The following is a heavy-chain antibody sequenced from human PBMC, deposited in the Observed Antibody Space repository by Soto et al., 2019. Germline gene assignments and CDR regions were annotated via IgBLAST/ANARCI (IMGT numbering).Heavy chain of an antibody. CDR2: ISSSSSYT. V-gene: IGHV3-11*05. Sequence: HVQLVESGGGLVKPGGSLRLSCAASGFTFSDYYMSWIRQAPGKGLEWVSYISSSSSYTNYADSVKGRVTISRDNAKNSLYLQMNSLRAEDTAVYYCARDKAVAGTTGDWYFYLWVGGTLVTVSS. CDR3: ARDKAVAGTTGDWYFYL. D-gene: IGHD6-19*01. CDR1: GFTFSDYY. J-gene: IGHJ2*01.